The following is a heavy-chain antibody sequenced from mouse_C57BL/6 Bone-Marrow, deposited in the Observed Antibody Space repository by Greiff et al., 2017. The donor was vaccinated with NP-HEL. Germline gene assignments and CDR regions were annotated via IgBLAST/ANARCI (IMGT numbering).Heavy chain of an antibody. J-gene: IGHJ2*01. CDR2: IHPNSGST. CDR1: GYTFTSYW. CDR3: ARGGLLSFDY. D-gene: IGHD2-10*01. Sequence: VQLQQSGAELVKPGASVKLSCKASGYTFTSYWMHWVKQRPGQGLEWIGMIHPNSGSTNYNEKLKSKATLTVDKSSSTAYMQLSSLTSEDSAVYYCARGGLLSFDYWGQGTTLTVSS. V-gene: IGHV1-64*01.